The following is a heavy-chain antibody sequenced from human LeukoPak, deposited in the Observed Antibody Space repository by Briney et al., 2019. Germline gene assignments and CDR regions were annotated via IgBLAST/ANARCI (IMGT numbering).Heavy chain of an antibody. V-gene: IGHV1-69*13. CDR3: ASSTVTTSPYYYYYYMDV. Sequence: SVKVSCKASGGTFSSYAISWVRQAPGQGLEWMGGIIPIFGTANYAQKFQGRVTITADESTSTAYMELSSLRSEDTAVYYCASSTVTTSPYYYYYYMDVWGKGTTVTVSS. J-gene: IGHJ6*03. CDR2: IIPIFGTA. D-gene: IGHD4-17*01. CDR1: GGTFSSYA.